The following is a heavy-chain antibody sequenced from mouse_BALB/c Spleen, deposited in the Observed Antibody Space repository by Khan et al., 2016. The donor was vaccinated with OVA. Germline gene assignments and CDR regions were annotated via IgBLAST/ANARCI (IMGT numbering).Heavy chain of an antibody. CDR3: ARRNYFGYTLAY. CDR1: GYTFTDYY. J-gene: IGHJ3*01. Sequence: QVQLQQPGAELARPGASVNLSCKASGYTFTDYYINWVKQRTGQGLEWIGEIYPGSGNTYYNEKFTDKATLTADKSSTTAYMQLSSLTSEDSAVYFCARRNYFGYTLAYWGQGTLVTVSA. V-gene: IGHV1-77*01. D-gene: IGHD1-2*01. CDR2: IYPGSGNT.